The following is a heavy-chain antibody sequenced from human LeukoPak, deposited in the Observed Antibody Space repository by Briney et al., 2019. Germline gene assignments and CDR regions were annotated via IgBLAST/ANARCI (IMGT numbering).Heavy chain of an antibody. CDR2: ISYDGSNK. D-gene: IGHD6-19*01. CDR3: AREQYYFDY. CDR1: GFTLSSYA. J-gene: IGHJ4*02. Sequence: GGSLRLSCAASGFTLSSYAMHWVRQAPGKGLEWVAVISYDGSNKYYADSVKGRFTISRDNSKNTLYLQMNSLRAEDTAVYYCAREQYYFDYWGQGTLVTVSS. V-gene: IGHV3-30*04.